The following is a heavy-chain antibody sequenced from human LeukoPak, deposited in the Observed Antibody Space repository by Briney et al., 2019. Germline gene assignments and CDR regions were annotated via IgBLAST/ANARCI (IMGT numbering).Heavy chain of an antibody. CDR3: VKVAKSYYGSETYYFFEH. Sequence: GGSLRLSCAASGSTFTTYWMSWIRQLPGKGLEWVANTNQDGTEKYYVDSVKGRFTISRDNAKNSLDLQMNSLRVEDTGIYYCVKVAKSYYGSETYYFFEHWGQGTPVTASS. J-gene: IGHJ4*02. D-gene: IGHD3-10*01. CDR2: TNQDGTEK. CDR1: GSTFTTYW. V-gene: IGHV3-7*01.